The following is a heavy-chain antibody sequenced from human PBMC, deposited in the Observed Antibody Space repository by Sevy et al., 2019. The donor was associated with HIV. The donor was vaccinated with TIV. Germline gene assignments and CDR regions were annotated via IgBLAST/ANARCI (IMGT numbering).Heavy chain of an antibody. V-gene: IGHV3-53*01. CDR2: IYTGGST. Sequence: GGSLRLSCAASGFTVSSNYMNWVRQAPGRGLEWVSVIYTGGSTYYSDSVKGRFAISRDNSKNTLYLQMNRLRAEDTAVYYCARGREGGLDFWGQGALVTVSS. D-gene: IGHD3-16*01. CDR3: ARGREGGLDF. J-gene: IGHJ4*02. CDR1: GFTVSSNY.